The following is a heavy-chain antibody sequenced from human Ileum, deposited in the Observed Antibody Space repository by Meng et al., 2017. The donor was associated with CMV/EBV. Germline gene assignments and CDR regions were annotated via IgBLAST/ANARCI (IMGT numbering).Heavy chain of an antibody. Sequence: QVSGPVLVNHSETRSITCGVPGRSISGPSYGWGWIRKAPGKRRRWIGTFYYSGRTYHNQSLRIRNTISVDSCNNQFSLNLTSVTAADSAVYYCARLRQQDFDYWAQGTLVTVSS. J-gene: IGHJ4*02. CDR3: ARLRQQDFDY. CDR2: FYYSGRT. CDR1: GRSISGPSYG. V-gene: IGHV4-39*07.